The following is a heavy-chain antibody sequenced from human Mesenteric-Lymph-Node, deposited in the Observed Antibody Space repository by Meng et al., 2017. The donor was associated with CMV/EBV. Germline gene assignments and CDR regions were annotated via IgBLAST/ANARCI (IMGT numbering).Heavy chain of an antibody. D-gene: IGHD3-22*01. Sequence: SVKVSCKASGGTFSTHSISWVRQAPGQGLEWMGGIIPILGITKYAQKFQGRVTITADKSTSTMYLELSTLTSEDTAVYFCARDFYDSRGYYSDFWGQGTLVTVSS. CDR2: IIPILGIT. CDR1: GGTFSTHS. V-gene: IGHV1-69*10. J-gene: IGHJ4*02. CDR3: ARDFYDSRGYYSDF.